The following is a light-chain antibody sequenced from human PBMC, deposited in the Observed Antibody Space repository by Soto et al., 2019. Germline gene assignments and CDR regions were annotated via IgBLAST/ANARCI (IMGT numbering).Light chain of an antibody. J-gene: IGLJ1*01. CDR1: STDVGGYNY. CDR2: DVS. CDR3: CSYAGRDTLYV. V-gene: IGLV2-11*01. Sequence: QSALTQPRSVSGSPGQSVTISCTGTSTDVGGYNYVSWYQQHPGKVPKLILYDVSKRPSGVPDRFSGSKSGNTASLTISGLQAEDEADYYCCSYAGRDTLYVFGSGTKVTAL.